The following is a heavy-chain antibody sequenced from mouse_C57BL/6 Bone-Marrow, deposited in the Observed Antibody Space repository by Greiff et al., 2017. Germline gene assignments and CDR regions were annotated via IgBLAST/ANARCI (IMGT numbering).Heavy chain of an antibody. Sequence: QVQLKESGAELARPGASVKLSCKASGYTFTSYGISWVKQRTGQGLEWIGEIYPRSGNTYYNEKFKGKATLTADKSSSTAYMELRSLTSEDSAVYFCAREALYYYGSFYWYFDVWGTGTTVTVSS. CDR3: AREALYYYGSFYWYFDV. CDR2: IYPRSGNT. V-gene: IGHV1-81*01. D-gene: IGHD1-1*01. J-gene: IGHJ1*03. CDR1: GYTFTSYG.